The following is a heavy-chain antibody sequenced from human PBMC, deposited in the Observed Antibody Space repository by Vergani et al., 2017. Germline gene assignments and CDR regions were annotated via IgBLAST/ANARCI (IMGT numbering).Heavy chain of an antibody. CDR3: ASIVVWPLPSRDGDAFDV. CDR2: IYYSGSI. CDR1: GGSINHYY. V-gene: IGHV4-59*01. D-gene: IGHD6-13*01. Sequence: QVQLQESGPGLLRPSETLSLTCTVSGGSINHYYWSWVRQPPGKGLEWIGYIYYSGSINYNPSLKHRVTISLDTSKKQFSLSLNSVTAAYTPVYYCASIVVWPLPSRDGDAFDVWGQGTLVTVSS. J-gene: IGHJ3*01.